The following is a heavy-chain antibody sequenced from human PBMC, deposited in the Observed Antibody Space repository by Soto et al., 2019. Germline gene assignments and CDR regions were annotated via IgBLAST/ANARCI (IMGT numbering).Heavy chain of an antibody. J-gene: IGHJ4*02. V-gene: IGHV1-69*01. CDR1: GGTFSSYA. CDR3: ARLHCGGDCWGPLDY. CDR2: IIPIFGTA. D-gene: IGHD2-21*02. Sequence: QVQLVQSGAEVKKPGSSVKVSCKASGGTFSSYAISWVRQAPGQGLEWMGGIIPIFGTANYAQKFQGRVTITADESTGTAYMELSSLRSEDTAVYYCARLHCGGDCWGPLDYWGQGTLVTVSS.